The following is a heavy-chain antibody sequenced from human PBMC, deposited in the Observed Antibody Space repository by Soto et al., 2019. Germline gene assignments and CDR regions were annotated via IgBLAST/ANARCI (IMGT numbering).Heavy chain of an antibody. CDR3: AREVGGSSPPG. V-gene: IGHV3-30-3*01. D-gene: IGHD6-6*01. CDR1: GFTFSRHA. J-gene: IGHJ4*02. CDR2: ISYDGSEK. Sequence: QVQLVESGGGVVQPGRSLRLSCAASGFTFSRHAMHWVRQAPVKGLEWVAVISYDGSEKYYADSVKGRFTISRDSSTNTLYLQMDSLGPEDTAVYYCAREVGGSSPPGWGQGTLVTVFS.